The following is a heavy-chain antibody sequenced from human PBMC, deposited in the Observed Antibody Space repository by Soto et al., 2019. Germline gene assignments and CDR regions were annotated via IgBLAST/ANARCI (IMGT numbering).Heavy chain of an antibody. Sequence: SETLSLTCTVSGGSISSSSYYWGWIRQPPGKGLEWIGSIYYSGSAYYNPSLKSRVTISVDTSKNQFSLKLSSVTAADTAVYYCARKAGTAMVFDYWGQGTLVTVSS. CDR2: IYYSGSA. CDR1: GGSISSSSYY. V-gene: IGHV4-39*01. J-gene: IGHJ4*02. CDR3: ARKAGTAMVFDY. D-gene: IGHD5-18*01.